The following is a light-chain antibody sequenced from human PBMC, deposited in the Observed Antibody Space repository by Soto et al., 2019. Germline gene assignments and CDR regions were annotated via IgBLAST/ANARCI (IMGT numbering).Light chain of an antibody. V-gene: IGLV3-21*02. CDR3: QVWDSSSNHVV. Sequence: SYELTQPPSVSVAPGQTARITCGGNNIGSKSVHWYQQKPGQAPVLVVYDDSARPSGIPERFSGSNSGNTATLTISRVGTGDEADYYCQVWDSSSNHVVFGGGTKLTVL. CDR2: DDS. J-gene: IGLJ2*01. CDR1: NIGSKS.